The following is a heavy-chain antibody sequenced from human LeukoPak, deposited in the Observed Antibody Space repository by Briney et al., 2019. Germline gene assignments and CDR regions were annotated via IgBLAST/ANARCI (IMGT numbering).Heavy chain of an antibody. D-gene: IGHD3-22*01. J-gene: IGHJ4*02. CDR2: INHSGST. Sequence: NPSETLSLTCAVYGGSFSGYYWSWIRQPPGKGLEWIGEINHSGSTNYNPSLKSRVTISVDTSKNQFSLKLSSVTAADTAVYYCARDRFSHSSGYYSDYWGQGTLVTVSS. V-gene: IGHV4-34*01. CDR1: GGSFSGYY. CDR3: ARDRFSHSSGYYSDY.